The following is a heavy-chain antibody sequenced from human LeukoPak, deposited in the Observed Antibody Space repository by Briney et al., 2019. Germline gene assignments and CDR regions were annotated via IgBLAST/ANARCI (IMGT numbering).Heavy chain of an antibody. D-gene: IGHD2-15*01. J-gene: IGHJ6*03. V-gene: IGHV4-34*01. CDR1: GGSFSDYY. Sequence: PSETLSLTCAVYGGSFSDYYWSWIRQPPGKGLEWIGEINHSGSTNYNTSLKSRVTISVDTSENQFSLKLSSVAAADTAVYYCAREHCSGGSCYSIYYYYYMDVWGKGTTVTVSS. CDR3: AREHCSGGSCYSIYYYYYMDV. CDR2: INHSGST.